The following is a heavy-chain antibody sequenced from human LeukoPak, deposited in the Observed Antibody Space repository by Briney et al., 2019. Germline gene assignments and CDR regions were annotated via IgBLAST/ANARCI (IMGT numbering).Heavy chain of an antibody. CDR2: IYGGGNT. CDR1: GFTVSNNY. V-gene: IGHV3-53*01. CDR3: ARVFVSGWYYFDY. Sequence: GGSLRLSCAASGFTVSNNYMSWVRQAPGKGLEWVSVIYGGGNTYYADSVKGRFTISRDNSKNTLYLQMNSLRAEDTAVYYCARVFVSGWYYFDYWGQGTLVTVSP. J-gene: IGHJ4*02. D-gene: IGHD6-19*01.